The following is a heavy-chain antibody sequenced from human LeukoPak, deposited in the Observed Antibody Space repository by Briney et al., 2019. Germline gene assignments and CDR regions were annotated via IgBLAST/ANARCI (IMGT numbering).Heavy chain of an antibody. V-gene: IGHV3-9*01. Sequence: GRSLTLSCAASGFTFDDYFMHWVRQAPGKGLEWVSGISWNSGSIGYADSVEGRFTITRDNAKNSLYLQVNSLSAEDTALYYCAKDNSGIYYDSSGPSWRQGTLVSVSS. CDR2: ISWNSGSI. CDR1: GFTFDDYF. J-gene: IGHJ4*02. CDR3: AKDNSGIYYDSSGPS. D-gene: IGHD3-22*01.